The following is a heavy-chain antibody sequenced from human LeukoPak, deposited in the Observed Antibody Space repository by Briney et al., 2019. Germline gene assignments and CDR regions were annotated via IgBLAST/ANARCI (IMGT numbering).Heavy chain of an antibody. V-gene: IGHV4-39*01. Sequence: SETLSLTCTVSGGTISSSSYYWGWIRQPPGKGLEWIGSIYYSGSTYYNPSLKSRVTISVDTSKNQFSLKLSSVTATDTAVYYCARGPPYYYDSSGYYSGWFDPWGQGTLVTVSS. CDR2: IYYSGST. D-gene: IGHD3-22*01. CDR3: ARGPPYYYDSSGYYSGWFDP. J-gene: IGHJ5*02. CDR1: GGTISSSSYY.